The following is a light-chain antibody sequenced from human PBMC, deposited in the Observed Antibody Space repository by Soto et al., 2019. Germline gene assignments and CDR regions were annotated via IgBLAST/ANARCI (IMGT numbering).Light chain of an antibody. Sequence: QSALTRPASVSGSPGQSITISCTGTSSDVGGYNYVSWYQQHPGKVPKLMIYDVSNRPSGVSNRFSGSKSGSTASLTISWLQAEDEADYYCSSYTTSSTLVFGGGTKLTVL. V-gene: IGLV2-14*01. CDR2: DVS. CDR3: SSYTTSSTLV. J-gene: IGLJ2*01. CDR1: SSDVGGYNY.